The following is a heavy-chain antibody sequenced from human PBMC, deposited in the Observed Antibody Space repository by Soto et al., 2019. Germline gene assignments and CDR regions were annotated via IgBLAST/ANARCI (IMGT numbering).Heavy chain of an antibody. V-gene: IGHV3-7*03. CDR1: GFTFSSYW. CDR3: PRAKQHTTRYYYYGMDV. D-gene: IGHD6-13*01. Sequence: PGGSLRLSXAASGFTFSSYWMSWVRQAPGKGLEWVANIKQDGSEKYYVDSVKGRFTISRDNAKNSLYLQMNSLRAEDTAVYYCPRAKQHTTRYYYYGMDVWGQGTTVTVSS. J-gene: IGHJ6*02. CDR2: IKQDGSEK.